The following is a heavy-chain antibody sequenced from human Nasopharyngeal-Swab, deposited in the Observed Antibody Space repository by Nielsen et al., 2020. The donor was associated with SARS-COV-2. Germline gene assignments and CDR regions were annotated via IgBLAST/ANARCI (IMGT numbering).Heavy chain of an antibody. CDR3: ARRPYSSSSGDYYYGMDV. Sequence: SVKVSCKASVGTFSSYAISWVRQAPGQGLEWMGGIIPIFGTANYARKFQGRVTITADESTSTAYMELSSLRSEDTAVYYCARRPYSSSSGDYYYGMDVWGQGTTVTVSS. J-gene: IGHJ6*02. V-gene: IGHV1-69*13. D-gene: IGHD6-6*01. CDR2: IIPIFGTA. CDR1: VGTFSSYA.